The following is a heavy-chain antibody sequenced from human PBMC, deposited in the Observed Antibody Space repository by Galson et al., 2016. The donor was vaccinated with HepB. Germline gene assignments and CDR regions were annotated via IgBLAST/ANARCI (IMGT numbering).Heavy chain of an antibody. CDR1: GFTFSSYS. V-gene: IGHV3-48*02. J-gene: IGHJ5*02. CDR3: ARGGDSGRGSFDP. D-gene: IGHD2-21*02. CDR2: ISSTSSTI. Sequence: SLRLSCAASGFTFSSYSMNWVRRAPGKGLEWISYISSTSSTIYYADSVKGRFTISRDNAKNSLYLQMISLRDEDTAMYYCARGGDSGRGSFDPWGQGTLVTVSS.